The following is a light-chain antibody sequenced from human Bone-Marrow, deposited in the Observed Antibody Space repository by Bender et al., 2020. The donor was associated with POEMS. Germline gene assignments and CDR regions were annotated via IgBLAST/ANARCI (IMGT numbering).Light chain of an antibody. CDR2: RNH. CDR3: CSYAGPWV. J-gene: IGLJ3*02. CDR1: SSNIGAHA. V-gene: IGLV1-44*01. Sequence: QSVLTQPPSASGTPGQRVTISCSGGSSNIGAHAVNWYQHLPGTAPKLLIYRNHQRPSGVSTRFSGSKSANTASLTIAGLQAEDEAAYFCCSYAGPWVFGGGTKLTVL.